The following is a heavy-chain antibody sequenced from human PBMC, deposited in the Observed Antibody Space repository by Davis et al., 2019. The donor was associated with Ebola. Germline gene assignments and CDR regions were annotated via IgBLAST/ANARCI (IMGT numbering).Heavy chain of an antibody. D-gene: IGHD3-10*01. CDR1: GGSISSYY. CDR2: IYYSGST. Sequence: SETLSLTCTVSGGSISSYYWSWIRQLQGKGLEWIGYIYYSGSTNYNPSLKSRVTISVDTSKNQFSLKLSSVTAADTAVYYCARVPRAYGSGSYYPYGMDVWGQGTTVTVSS. CDR3: ARVPRAYGSGSYYPYGMDV. J-gene: IGHJ6*02. V-gene: IGHV4-59*01.